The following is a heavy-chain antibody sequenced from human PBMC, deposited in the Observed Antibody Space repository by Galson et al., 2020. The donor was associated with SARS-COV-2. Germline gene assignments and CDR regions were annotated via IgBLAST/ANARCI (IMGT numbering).Heavy chain of an antibody. D-gene: IGHD6-19*01. J-gene: IGHJ4*02. CDR3: ARDGQSTSGWAFDY. CDR2: IFYDGSNT. CDR1: GFTFNNHA. Sequence: SCAASGFTFNNHAMHWVRQAPGKGLEWVAQIFYDGSNTYYVDSVKGRFTISRDNSENTVYLQMNNLRAEDTAVYYCARDGQSTSGWAFDYWGQGTLVTVSS. V-gene: IGHV3-33*01.